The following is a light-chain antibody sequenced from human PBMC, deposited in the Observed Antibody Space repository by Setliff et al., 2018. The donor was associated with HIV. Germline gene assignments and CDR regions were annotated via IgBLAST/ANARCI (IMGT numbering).Light chain of an antibody. Sequence: QSVLTQPASVSGSPGQSITISCTGSSNDVGGYNYVSWYQQRPGKAPKLVISEVSNRPSGVSNRFSGSKSGNTASLTISGLQAEDEADYYCSSYTSGSTRVFGTGTKVTVL. V-gene: IGLV2-14*01. CDR1: SNDVGGYNY. CDR3: SSYTSGSTRV. J-gene: IGLJ1*01. CDR2: EVS.